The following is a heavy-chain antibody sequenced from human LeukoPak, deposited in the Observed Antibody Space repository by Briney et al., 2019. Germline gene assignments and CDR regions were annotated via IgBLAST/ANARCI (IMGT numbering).Heavy chain of an antibody. V-gene: IGHV3-30-3*01. CDR1: GFTFSSYA. CDR3: ARDLFP. J-gene: IGHJ5*02. Sequence: PGGSLRLSCAASGFTFSSYAMHWVRQAPGKGLEWVAVISYDGSNKYYADSVKGRFTISRDNSKNTLYLQMNSLRAEDTAVYYCARDLFPWGQGTLVTVSS. CDR2: ISYDGSNK.